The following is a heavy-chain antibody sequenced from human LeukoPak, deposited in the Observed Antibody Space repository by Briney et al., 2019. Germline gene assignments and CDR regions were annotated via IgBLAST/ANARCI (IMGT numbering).Heavy chain of an antibody. CDR2: IYHSGST. V-gene: IGHV4-38-2*02. J-gene: IGHJ4*02. Sequence: SETLSLTCTVSGYSISSGYYWGWIRQPPGKGLEWIGSIYHSGSTYYNPSLKSRVTISVDTSKNQFSLKLSSVTAADTAVYYCAGVRGARNYFDYWGQGTLVTVSS. CDR3: AGVRGARNYFDY. CDR1: GYSISSGYY. D-gene: IGHD3-10*01.